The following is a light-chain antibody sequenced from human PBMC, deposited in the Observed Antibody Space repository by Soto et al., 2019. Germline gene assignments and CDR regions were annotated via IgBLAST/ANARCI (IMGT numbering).Light chain of an antibody. V-gene: IGKV3-11*01. Sequence: EVVLTQSPATLSLSPGERATLSCRASQSVSRYLAWYQQKPGQAPRLLFYDTSNRATGIPARFSGSGSGTDFTLTISSLEPEDFAVYYCQQRTNWRYTFGQGTKLEIK. CDR1: QSVSRY. J-gene: IGKJ2*01. CDR3: QQRTNWRYT. CDR2: DTS.